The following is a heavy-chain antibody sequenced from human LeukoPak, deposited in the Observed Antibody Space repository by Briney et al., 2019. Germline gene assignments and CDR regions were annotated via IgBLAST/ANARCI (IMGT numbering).Heavy chain of an antibody. Sequence: GESLKTPCKGSGYSFTNYWIAWVRQMSGKGLEWMGIIYPGDSDTRYSPSFQGQVTISANKSIITAYQQWISLKASDTAMYYCARTGYSSGWYGGFDIWGQGTLVTVSS. V-gene: IGHV5-51*01. J-gene: IGHJ3*02. CDR3: ARTGYSSGWYGGFDI. CDR2: IYPGDSDT. D-gene: IGHD6-19*01. CDR1: GYSFTNYW.